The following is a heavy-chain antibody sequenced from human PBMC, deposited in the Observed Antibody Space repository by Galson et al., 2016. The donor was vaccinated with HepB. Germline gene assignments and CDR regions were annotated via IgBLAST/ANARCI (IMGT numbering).Heavy chain of an antibody. V-gene: IGHV3-7*04. J-gene: IGHJ4*02. Sequence: SLRLSCAGSGFTLSRYCMSWVRQAPGKGLEWVAKIKEDGSEKKYVDSVKGRFTISRDNAKNSVYLQRNSLRGEDTAVYNWTRDIAAFVGVMEWGQGTLVTISS. D-gene: IGHD3-16*01. CDR3: TRDIAAFVGVME. CDR1: GFTLSRYC. CDR2: IKEDGSEK.